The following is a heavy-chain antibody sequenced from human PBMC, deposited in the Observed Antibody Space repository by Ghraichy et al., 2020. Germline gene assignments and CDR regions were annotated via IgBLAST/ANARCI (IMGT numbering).Heavy chain of an antibody. CDR1: GFTFSNYA. V-gene: IGHV3-23*01. D-gene: IGHD3-10*01. J-gene: IGHJ4*02. CDR2: ISGLGHIT. Sequence: GGSLRLSCAASGFTFSNYAMSWVRQAPGKGLEWVSGISGLGHITYYADSVKGRLTISRDNSKNTLYLHLNNLIAEDTAIYYCTQVRELGEYHWGQGTLVTVSS. CDR3: TQVRELGEYH.